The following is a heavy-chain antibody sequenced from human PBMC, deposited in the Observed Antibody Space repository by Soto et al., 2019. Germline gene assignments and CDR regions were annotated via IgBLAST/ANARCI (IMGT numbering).Heavy chain of an antibody. CDR2: ISAYNGNT. CDR3: ASRVMITFGGVIVSPYGMDV. CDR1: GYTFTSYG. J-gene: IGHJ6*02. Sequence: ASVKVSCKASGYTFTSYGISWVRQAPGQGLEWMGWISAYNGNTNYAQKLQGRVTMTTDTSTSTAYMELRSLRSDDTAVYYCASRVMITFGGVIVSPYGMDVWGQGTTVTVSS. V-gene: IGHV1-18*01. D-gene: IGHD3-16*02.